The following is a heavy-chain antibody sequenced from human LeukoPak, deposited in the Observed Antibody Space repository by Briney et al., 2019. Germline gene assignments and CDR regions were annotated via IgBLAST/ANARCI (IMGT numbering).Heavy chain of an antibody. J-gene: IGHJ4*02. Sequence: GGSLRLSCAASGFTFSSYEMNWVRQAPGKGLEWVSYIGSSGSTIYYADSVKGRFTISRDNAKNSLYLQMNSLRAEDTAVYYCARGVVPAANVDFGFDYWGQGTLVTVSS. CDR1: GFTFSSYE. CDR3: ARGVVPAANVDFGFDY. CDR2: IGSSGSTI. V-gene: IGHV3-48*03. D-gene: IGHD2-2*01.